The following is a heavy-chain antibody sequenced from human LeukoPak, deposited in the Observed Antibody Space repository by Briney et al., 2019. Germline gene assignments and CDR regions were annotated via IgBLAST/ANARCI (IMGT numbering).Heavy chain of an antibody. V-gene: IGHV3-30-3*01. CDR2: ISYDGSNK. CDR1: GFTFSSYA. D-gene: IGHD3-10*01. Sequence: GGSLRLSCAASGFTFSSYAMHWVRQAPGKGLEWVAVISYDGSNKYYADSVKGRFTISRDNSKNTLYLQMNSLRAEDTAVYYCAREAGGYWGQGALVTVSS. CDR3: AREAGGY. J-gene: IGHJ4*02.